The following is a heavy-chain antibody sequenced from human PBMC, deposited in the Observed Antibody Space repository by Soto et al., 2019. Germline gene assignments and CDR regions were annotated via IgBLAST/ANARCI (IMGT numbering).Heavy chain of an antibody. J-gene: IGHJ5*02. CDR3: ARDLSRSWYQGNWFDP. CDR1: GSIFTGYG. Sequence: SGSIFTGYGMHWVRQAPGKGLEWVAVIWFDGSNKYYADSVKGRVTMTRDTSTSTVYMELSSLRSEDTAVYYCARDLSRSWYQGNWFDPWARELWSPSPQ. V-gene: IGHV3-33*01. D-gene: IGHD6-13*01. CDR2: IWFDGSNK.